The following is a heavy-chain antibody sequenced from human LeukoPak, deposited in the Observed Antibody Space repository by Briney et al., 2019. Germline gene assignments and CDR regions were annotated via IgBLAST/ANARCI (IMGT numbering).Heavy chain of an antibody. Sequence: SGTLSLTSAVSGGSISSINWWRWVRQPPVKWLEWIGEIYHSGSTNYNPSLKSRVTISVDKSKNQFSLKLSSVTAADTAVYYCARVGGTACAFDIWGQGTMVTVSS. V-gene: IGHV4-4*02. CDR3: ARVGGTACAFDI. J-gene: IGHJ3*02. CDR2: IYHSGST. D-gene: IGHD1-26*01. CDR1: GGSISSINW.